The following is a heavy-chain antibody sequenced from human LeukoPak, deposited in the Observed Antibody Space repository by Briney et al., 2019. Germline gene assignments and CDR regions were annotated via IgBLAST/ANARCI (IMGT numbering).Heavy chain of an antibody. V-gene: IGHV1-18*01. D-gene: IGHD2/OR15-2a*01. Sequence: ASVKVSCKASGYTFTSYAMHWVRQAPGQGLEWMGWISAYNGNTNYAQKLQGRVTMTTDTSTSTAYMELRSLRSDDTAVYYCARAPVYGYYFDYWGQGTLVTVSS. CDR1: GYTFTSYA. CDR3: ARAPVYGYYFDY. J-gene: IGHJ4*02. CDR2: ISAYNGNT.